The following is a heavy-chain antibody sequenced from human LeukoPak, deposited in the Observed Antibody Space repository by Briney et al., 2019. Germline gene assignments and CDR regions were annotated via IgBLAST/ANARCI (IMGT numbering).Heavy chain of an antibody. D-gene: IGHD1-26*01. CDR1: GFIINGYE. Sequence: GGSLRLSCAASGFIINGYEMNWVRQAPGKGLEWVSCIRSSGSIIFYADSVKGRFSISRDNAKNTLYLQMNSLRVEDTAVYYCARYSGSRNTVDYWGQGTLVTVSS. CDR3: ARYSGSRNTVDY. V-gene: IGHV3-48*03. CDR2: IRSSGSII. J-gene: IGHJ4*02.